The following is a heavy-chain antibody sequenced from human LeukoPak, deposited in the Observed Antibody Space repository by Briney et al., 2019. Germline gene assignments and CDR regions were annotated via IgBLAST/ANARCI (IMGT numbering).Heavy chain of an antibody. D-gene: IGHD2-15*01. Sequence: GGSLRLSCAASGFTFSSYEMNWVRQAPGKGLEWVSFISSSGSTIYYADSVKGRFTISRDNAKNSLYLQMNSLRAEDTAVYYCARDQSTTYTPTALDYWGQGTLLTVSS. V-gene: IGHV3-48*03. J-gene: IGHJ4*02. CDR1: GFTFSSYE. CDR2: ISSSGSTI. CDR3: ARDQSTTYTPTALDY.